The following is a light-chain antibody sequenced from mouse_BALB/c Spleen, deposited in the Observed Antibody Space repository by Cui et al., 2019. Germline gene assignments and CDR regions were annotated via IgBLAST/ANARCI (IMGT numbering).Light chain of an antibody. CDR1: QVVGTA. Sequence: DIVMTQSHKFMSTSVGDRVSITCKARQVVGTAVAWYKQKPGESTKLLIYWASTRHARIPDRFTGSGTGTDFTLTISNVQSEDLADYFGQQYSSYPYTFGGGTKLEIK. V-gene: IGKV6-23*01. J-gene: IGKJ2*01. CDR3: QQYSSYPYT. CDR2: WAS.